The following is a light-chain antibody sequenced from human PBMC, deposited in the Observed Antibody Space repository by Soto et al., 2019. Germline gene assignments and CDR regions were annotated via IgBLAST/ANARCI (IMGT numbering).Light chain of an antibody. CDR2: SDD. V-gene: IGLV1-44*01. CDR3: AAWDDNLNGPL. J-gene: IGLJ3*02. Sequence: QSALTQPPSLSGTPGQRGTISFSWSNSNIGRYSVNWYQHFPGTAPKILIYSDDERPSGVPDRFSGSKSGTSASLAISGLQSEDEAEYYCAAWDDNLNGPLFGGGTKVTVL. CDR1: NSNIGRYS.